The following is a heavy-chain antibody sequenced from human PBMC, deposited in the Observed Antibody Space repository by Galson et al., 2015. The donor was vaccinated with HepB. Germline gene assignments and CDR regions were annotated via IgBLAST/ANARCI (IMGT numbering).Heavy chain of an antibody. CDR1: GYTFTSYD. Sequence: SVKVSCKASGYTFTSYDINWVRQATGQGLEWMGWMNPNSGNTGYAQKFQGRVTMTRNTSISTAYMELSSLRSEDTAVYYCARGGYCSSISCYTPAGYYYYTDVWGKGTTVTVS. V-gene: IGHV1-8*01. CDR2: MNPNSGNT. D-gene: IGHD2-2*02. CDR3: ARGGYCSSISCYTPAGYYYYTDV. J-gene: IGHJ6*03.